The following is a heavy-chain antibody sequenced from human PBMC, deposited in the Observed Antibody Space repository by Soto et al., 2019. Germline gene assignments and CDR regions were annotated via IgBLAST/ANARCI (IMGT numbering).Heavy chain of an antibody. CDR2: ISAYNGNT. V-gene: IGHV1-18*01. D-gene: IGHD3-9*01. CDR1: GYTFTSYG. CDR3: ARDVVDYDILTGYYYLFDY. J-gene: IGHJ4*02. Sequence: QVQLVQSGAEVKKPGASVKVSCKASGYTFTSYGISWVRQAPGQGLEWMGWISAYNGNTNYAQKIQGRVTMTTDTSTSTAYMELRSLRSDDTAVYYCARDVVDYDILTGYYYLFDYWGQGTLVTVSS.